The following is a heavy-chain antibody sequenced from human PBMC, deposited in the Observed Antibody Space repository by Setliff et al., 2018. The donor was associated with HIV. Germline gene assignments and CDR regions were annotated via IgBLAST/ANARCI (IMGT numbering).Heavy chain of an antibody. V-gene: IGHV4-39*07. Sequence: SETLSLTCNVSGGSISSSSYYWGWIRQPPGKGLEWIGSFHYSGSTNYNPSLKSRVTISVDTSKNQFSLKLNSVTAADTAVYFCARSGLAAASDYWGQGMLVTVSS. CDR1: GGSISSSSYY. CDR3: ARSGLAAASDY. J-gene: IGHJ4*02. CDR2: FHYSGST. D-gene: IGHD6-13*01.